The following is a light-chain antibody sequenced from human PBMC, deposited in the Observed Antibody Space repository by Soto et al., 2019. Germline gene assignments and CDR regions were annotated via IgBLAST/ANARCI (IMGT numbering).Light chain of an antibody. CDR2: DAS. J-gene: IGKJ4*01. Sequence: EIVMTQSPATLSVSPGERATLSCRASQSVSSNLAWYQQTPGQAPRLLIYDASTRATGIPARFSGSGSGTEFTLTISSLQSEDFAVYYCLHYNNWPLTFGGGTKVEIK. CDR3: LHYNNWPLT. CDR1: QSVSSN. V-gene: IGKV3-15*01.